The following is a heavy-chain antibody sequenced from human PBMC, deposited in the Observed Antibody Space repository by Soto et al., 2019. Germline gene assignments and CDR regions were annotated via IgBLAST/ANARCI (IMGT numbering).Heavy chain of an antibody. V-gene: IGHV4-59*08. D-gene: IGHD2-15*01. CDR1: GGSISSYY. J-gene: IGHJ6*03. CDR2: IYYSGST. CDR3: ARAGIAATPYPQDYYYMDV. Sequence: SETLSLTCTVSGGSISSYYWSWIRQPPGKGLEWIGYIYYSGSTNYNPSLKSRVTISVDTSKNQFSLKLSSVTAADTAVYYCARAGIAATPYPQDYYYMDVWGKGTTVTVSS.